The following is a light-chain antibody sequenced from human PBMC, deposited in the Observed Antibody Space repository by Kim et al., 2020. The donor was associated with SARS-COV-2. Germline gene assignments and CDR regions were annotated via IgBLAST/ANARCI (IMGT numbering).Light chain of an antibody. Sequence: LSPGHRATLSCRASQSIGTYLAWYQQKPGQAPRLVLYDVSNRTTGIPGRFSGSGSGTDFTLTISSLDPEDFAVYYCQQRSDWPLTFGGGTKVEIK. J-gene: IGKJ4*01. V-gene: IGKV3-11*01. CDR2: DVS. CDR3: QQRSDWPLT. CDR1: QSIGTY.